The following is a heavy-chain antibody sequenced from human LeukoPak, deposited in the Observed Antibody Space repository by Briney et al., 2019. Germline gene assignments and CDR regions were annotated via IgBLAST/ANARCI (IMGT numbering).Heavy chain of an antibody. Sequence: GGSLRLSCAASGFTFSSYAMSWVRQAPGKGLEWVSAISGSGGSTYYADSVKGRFTISRDNSKNTLYLQINSLRAEDTAVYYCAKGVDFSSGWYDGYFDYWGQGTLVTVSS. D-gene: IGHD6-19*01. CDR1: GFTFSSYA. J-gene: IGHJ4*02. CDR3: AKGVDFSSGWYDGYFDY. V-gene: IGHV3-23*01. CDR2: ISGSGGST.